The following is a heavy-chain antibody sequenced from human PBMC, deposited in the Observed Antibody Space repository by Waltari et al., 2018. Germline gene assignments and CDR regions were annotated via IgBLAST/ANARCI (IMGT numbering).Heavy chain of an antibody. CDR3: TRDKLDYYNGMDV. J-gene: IGHJ6*02. V-gene: IGHV1-46*03. D-gene: IGHD3-3*02. CDR2: INPSDGGT. Sequence: LEWMGIINPSDGGTNYPQKFQDRVTMTRDTSTSTVYMELRSLRSEDTAVYYCTRDKLDYYNGMDVWGQGTTVTVSS.